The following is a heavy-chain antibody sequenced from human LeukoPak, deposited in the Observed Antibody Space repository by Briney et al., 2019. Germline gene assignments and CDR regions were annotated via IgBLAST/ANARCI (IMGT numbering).Heavy chain of an antibody. CDR2: INPSGGST. CDR3: ARCSLLTATQYYYGSGSYYRRNWFDP. J-gene: IGHJ5*02. V-gene: IGHV1-46*01. D-gene: IGHD3-10*01. Sequence: ASVKVSCKASGYTFTSYGISWVRQAPGQGLEWMGIINPSGGSTSYAQKFQGRVTMTRDMSTSTVYMELSSLRSEDTAVYYCARCSLLTATQYYYGSGSYYRRNWFDPWGQGTLVTVSS. CDR1: GYTFTSYG.